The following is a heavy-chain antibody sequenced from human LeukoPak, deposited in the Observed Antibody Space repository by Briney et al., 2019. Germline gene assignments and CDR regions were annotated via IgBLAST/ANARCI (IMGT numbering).Heavy chain of an antibody. CDR3: ARDNSVGDIAWWFDP. CDR2: INPTGTTT. Sequence: ASVKVSCKASGYTFVNNWMHWVRQAPGQGLEWVGLINPTGTTTLYAQKFQGRVTLTRDMSTSTDYMELRSLKSEDTAVYYCARDNSVGDIAWWFDPWGQGTLVTVSS. V-gene: IGHV1-46*01. J-gene: IGHJ5*02. CDR1: GYTFVNNW. D-gene: IGHD3-10*01.